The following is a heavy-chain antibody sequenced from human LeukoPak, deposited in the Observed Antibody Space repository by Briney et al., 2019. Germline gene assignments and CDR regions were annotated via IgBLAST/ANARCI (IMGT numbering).Heavy chain of an antibody. D-gene: IGHD2-15*01. J-gene: IGHJ4*02. Sequence: PSETLSLTCAVSGYSISSGYYWGWIRQPPGKGVGWIGSIYHSGSTYYNPSLKGRVTISVDTSKNQFSLKLSSVTAADTAVYYCARMIVVVVAAQPYYFDYWGQGTLVTVSS. CDR2: IYHSGST. V-gene: IGHV4-38-2*01. CDR1: GYSISSGYY. CDR3: ARMIVVVVAAQPYYFDY.